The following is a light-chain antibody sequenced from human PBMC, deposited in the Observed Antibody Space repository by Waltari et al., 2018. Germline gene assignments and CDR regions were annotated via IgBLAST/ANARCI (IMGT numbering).Light chain of an antibody. CDR2: EVT. Sequence: QSALTQPPCASGSPGQSVTIPCTGSSSDVGNYNYVSWYQQHPGKAPKLMIYEVTKRPSGVPDRFAGSKSGNTASLTVSGLQAEDEADYYCSSYAGSDNLMFGGGTKVTVL. CDR1: SSDVGNYNY. CDR3: SSYAGSDNLM. V-gene: IGLV2-8*01. J-gene: IGLJ3*02.